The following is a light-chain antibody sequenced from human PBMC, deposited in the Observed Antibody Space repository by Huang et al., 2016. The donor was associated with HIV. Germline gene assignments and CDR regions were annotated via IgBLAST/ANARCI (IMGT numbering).Light chain of an antibody. Sequence: DIQMTQYPSSLSASVGERVTITCRAIQDINNYLAWYQQKAGQVPKLLVYAASSLQSGDPSRFSGSGSGTDFTLSITSLQPEDVAIYYCQKYDSVPRTFGQGTKVDIK. CDR1: QDINNY. J-gene: IGKJ1*01. CDR3: QKYDSVPRT. CDR2: AAS. V-gene: IGKV1-27*01.